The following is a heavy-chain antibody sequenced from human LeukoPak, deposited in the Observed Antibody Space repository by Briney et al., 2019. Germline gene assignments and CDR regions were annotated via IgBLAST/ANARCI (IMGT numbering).Heavy chain of an antibody. CDR3: ARVPLVSTIPFDY. D-gene: IGHD5/OR15-5a*01. V-gene: IGHV1-2*02. CDR1: GDTFTVHY. Sequence: ASVKVSCKASGDTFTVHYLHWVRQAPGQELEWMGWINSNSGATNSAQKFQGRVTMTRDTSISTAYMELSRLRSDDTAVYYCARVPLVSTIPFDYWGHGTLVTVSS. CDR2: INSNSGAT. J-gene: IGHJ4*01.